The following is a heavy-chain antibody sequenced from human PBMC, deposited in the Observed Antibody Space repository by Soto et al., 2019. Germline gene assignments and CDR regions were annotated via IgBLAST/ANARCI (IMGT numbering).Heavy chain of an antibody. Sequence: GESLKISCKGSGYSFTSYWNGWLRQMPGKGLEWMGIIYPGDSDTRYSPSFQGQVTISADKSISTAYLQWSSLKASDTAMYYCARLPARSGELLGWGYYQDGRDVCGRGSRDIGSS. J-gene: IGHJ6*01. CDR2: IYPGDSDT. V-gene: IGHV5-51*01. CDR3: ARLPARSGELLGWGYYQDGRDV. CDR1: GYSFTSYW. D-gene: IGHD1-26*01.